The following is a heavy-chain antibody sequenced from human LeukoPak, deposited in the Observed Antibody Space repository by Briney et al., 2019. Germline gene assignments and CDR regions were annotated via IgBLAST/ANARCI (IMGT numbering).Heavy chain of an antibody. Sequence: ASVKVSCKASGYTFTSYDINWVRQATGQGLEWMGWMNPNSGNTGYAQKFQGRVTMTRNTSISTAYMELSSLRSEDTAVYYCARGQSFYSSGWYFYYYYGMDVWGQGNTVTVSS. D-gene: IGHD6-19*01. V-gene: IGHV1-8*02. CDR2: MNPNSGNT. CDR3: ARGQSFYSSGWYFYYYYGMDV. CDR1: GYTFTSYD. J-gene: IGHJ6*02.